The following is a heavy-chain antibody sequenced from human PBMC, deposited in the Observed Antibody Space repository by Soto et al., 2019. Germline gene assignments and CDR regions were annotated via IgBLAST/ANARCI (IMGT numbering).Heavy chain of an antibody. D-gene: IGHD2-8*01. CDR2: IYYSGST. CDR1: GGSISSSSYY. Sequence: PSETVSLTCTVSGGSISSSSYYWGWIRQPPGKGLEWIGSIYYSGSTYYNPSLKSRVTISVDTSKNQFSLKLSSVTAADTAVYYCARLSLYCTNGVCYTGQAGDFDYWGQGTLVTVSS. J-gene: IGHJ4*02. V-gene: IGHV4-39*01. CDR3: ARLSLYCTNGVCYTGQAGDFDY.